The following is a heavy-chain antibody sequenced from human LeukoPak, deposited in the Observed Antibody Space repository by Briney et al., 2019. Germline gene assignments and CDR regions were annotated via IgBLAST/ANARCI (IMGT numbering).Heavy chain of an antibody. J-gene: IGHJ4*02. CDR2: ISSSGSTT. V-gene: IGHV3-48*03. CDR1: GFSFSDE. D-gene: IGHD6-19*01. CDR3: TTLTVASNFDF. Sequence: GGSLRLSCAASGFSFSDEIHWVRQAPGKGLEWISDISSSGSTTYYADSVKGRFTISRDNAKNSLYLQMNSLRAEDTAVYYRTTLTVASNFDFWGQGTLVTVSS.